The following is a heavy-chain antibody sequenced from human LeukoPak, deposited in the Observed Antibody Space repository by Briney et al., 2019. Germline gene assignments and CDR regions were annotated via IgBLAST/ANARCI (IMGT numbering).Heavy chain of an antibody. V-gene: IGHV4-34*01. D-gene: IGHD2-2*01. J-gene: IGHJ4*02. Sequence: PSETLSLTCAGYRGSFSGYYWSWIRQPPGKGLEWIGEVNHSGSTNFHPSLRSRVTISVDTSKNQFSLKLNSETAADTAVYYCARGLSRTPPGGYWGQGTLVTVSS. CDR1: RGSFSGYY. CDR3: ARGLSRTPPGGY. CDR2: VNHSGST.